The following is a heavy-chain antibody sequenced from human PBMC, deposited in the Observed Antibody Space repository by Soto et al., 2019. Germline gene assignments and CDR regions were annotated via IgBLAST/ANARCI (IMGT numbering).Heavy chain of an antibody. CDR3: AKCEALLWYWEPHYLVY. Sequence: GGSLRLSCAASGFTFSSFAVNWVRQAPGKGLEWVSVTSGSGGSTYYADSVKGRFTVSRDNSKNTLSLQMNNLRAEDTAVYYWAKCEALLWYWEPHYLVYRGEGVLVTVSS. D-gene: IGHD3-10*01. CDR2: TSGSGGST. J-gene: IGHJ4*02. V-gene: IGHV3-23*01. CDR1: GFTFSSFA.